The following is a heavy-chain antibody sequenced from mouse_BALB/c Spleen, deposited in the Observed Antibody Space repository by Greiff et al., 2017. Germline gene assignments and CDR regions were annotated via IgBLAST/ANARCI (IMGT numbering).Heavy chain of an antibody. CDR2: ISSGGST. CDR3: ARGRGYKYAMDY. J-gene: IGHJ4*01. D-gene: IGHD3-1*01. CDR1: GFTFSSYA. V-gene: IGHV5-6-5*01. Sequence: EVQVVESGGGLVKPGGSLKLSCAASGFTFSSYAMSWVRQTPEKRLEWVASISSGGSTYYPDSVKGRFTISRDNARNILYLQMSSLRSEDTAMYYCARGRGYKYAMDYWGQGTSVTVSS.